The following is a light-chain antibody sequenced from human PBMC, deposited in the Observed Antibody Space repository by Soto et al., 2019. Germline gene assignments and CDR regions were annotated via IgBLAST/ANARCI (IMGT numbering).Light chain of an antibody. J-gene: IGKJ1*01. CDR3: QQYNNYPRT. CDR2: DAS. V-gene: IGKV1-5*01. Sequence: DIQMTQSPSTLSASVGASVTITCRASQSISSWLAWYQQKPGKAPKLLIYDASSLESGVPSRFSGSGSGTEFTLTISNLQPDDFATYFCQQYNNYPRTFGQGTKVDI. CDR1: QSISSW.